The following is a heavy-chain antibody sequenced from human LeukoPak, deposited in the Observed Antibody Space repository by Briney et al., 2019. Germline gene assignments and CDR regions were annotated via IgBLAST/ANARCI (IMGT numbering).Heavy chain of an antibody. D-gene: IGHD5/OR15-5a*01. J-gene: IGHJ6*03. CDR3: ARGSFYRNSYYYYINV. V-gene: IGHV4-61*02. Sequence: PSETLSLTCSLSGDSISSGVFYWSWIRQPAGKGLEWTGRIYTTGNTNYNPSLKSRVTMSIDTSENQFSLKLTSVTAADTAVYYCARGSFYRNSYYYYINVWGTGTTVTVSS. CDR2: IYTTGNT. CDR1: GDSISSGVFY.